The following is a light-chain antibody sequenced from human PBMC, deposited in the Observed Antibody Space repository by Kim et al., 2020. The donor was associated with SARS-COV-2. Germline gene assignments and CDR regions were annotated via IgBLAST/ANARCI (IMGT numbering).Light chain of an antibody. V-gene: IGLV3-1*01. J-gene: IGLJ1*01. CDR2: QDK. CDR1: KLGDRY. CDR3: QAWDSSTEV. Sequence: SYELTQPPSVSVSPGQTASITCSGDKLGDRYTSWYQQRPGQSPVLVIYQDKKRPSGIPERFSGSNSGNTATLTITGTQALDEADYYCQAWDSSTEVFGSGTKVTVL.